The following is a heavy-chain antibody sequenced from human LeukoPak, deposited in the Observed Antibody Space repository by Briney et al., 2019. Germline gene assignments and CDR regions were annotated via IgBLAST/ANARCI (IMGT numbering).Heavy chain of an antibody. CDR1: GGSLSAYY. Sequence: SETLSLTCAVYGGSLSAYYWSWIRQPAGKGLEWIGRIYTSGSTNYNPSLKSRVTISVDTSKKQFSLKLSSVTAADTAFYYCARYIVSYPHDAFDIWGQGTMVTVSS. D-gene: IGHD1-26*01. CDR3: ARYIVSYPHDAFDI. J-gene: IGHJ3*02. CDR2: IYTSGST. V-gene: IGHV4-59*10.